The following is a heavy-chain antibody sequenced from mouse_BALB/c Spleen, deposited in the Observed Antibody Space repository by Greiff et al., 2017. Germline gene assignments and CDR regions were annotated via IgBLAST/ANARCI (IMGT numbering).Heavy chain of an antibody. CDR2: IDTSDSYT. J-gene: IGHJ2*01. Sequence: QVQLQQPGAELVMPGASVKMSCKASGYTFTDYWMHWVKQRPGQGLEWIGAIDTSDSYTSYNQKFKGKATLTVDESSSTAYMQLSSLTSEDSAVYYCARSGYYGNWSLYYFDYWGQGTTLSLL. D-gene: IGHD2-1*01. CDR3: ARSGYYGNWSLYYFDY. V-gene: IGHV1-69*01. CDR1: GYTFTDYW.